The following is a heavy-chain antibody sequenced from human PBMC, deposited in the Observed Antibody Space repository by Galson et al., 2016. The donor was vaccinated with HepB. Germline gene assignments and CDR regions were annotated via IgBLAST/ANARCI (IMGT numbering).Heavy chain of an antibody. Sequence: TLSLTCTVSGDSISSSASYWSWIRQHPEKGLEWIGYISYSEMTYFNPSLKSRVNMSVDRSKNQFSLKVSSVTAADTAVYFCARLRFLEWSFVRYFDYWGQGTLVTVSS. CDR1: GDSISSSASY. J-gene: IGHJ4*02. CDR3: ARLRFLEWSFVRYFDY. V-gene: IGHV4-31*03. CDR2: ISYSEMT. D-gene: IGHD3-3*01.